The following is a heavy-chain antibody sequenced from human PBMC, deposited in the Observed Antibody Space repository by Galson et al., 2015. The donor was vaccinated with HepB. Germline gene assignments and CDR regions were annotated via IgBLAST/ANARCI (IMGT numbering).Heavy chain of an antibody. D-gene: IGHD6-19*01. V-gene: IGHV3-74*01. CDR1: GFTFSTYR. J-gene: IGHJ5*02. Sequence: SLRLSCAASGFTFSTYRMHWVRQAPGQGPVWVSRIQRDGGIISYADSVKGRFTISRDNSKSTLYLQMNSLRAEDTAVYYCAREPAVAGSYFDPWGQGTLVTVSS. CDR3: AREPAVAGSYFDP. CDR2: IQRDGGII.